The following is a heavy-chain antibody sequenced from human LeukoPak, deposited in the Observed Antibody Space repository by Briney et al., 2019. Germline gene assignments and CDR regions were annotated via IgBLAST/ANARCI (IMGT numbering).Heavy chain of an antibody. CDR2: IFYSGTT. Sequence: SETLSLTCTVSGGSISSSNYYWGWIRQSPGKGLEWIGSIFYSGTTYYNPSLKSRVSMSVDTSKNQFSLKLSSVTAADTAVYYCARHSSLLQAEAFDIWGQGTMVTVSS. CDR3: ARHSSLLQAEAFDI. J-gene: IGHJ3*02. CDR1: GGSISSSNYY. V-gene: IGHV4-39*01. D-gene: IGHD1-26*01.